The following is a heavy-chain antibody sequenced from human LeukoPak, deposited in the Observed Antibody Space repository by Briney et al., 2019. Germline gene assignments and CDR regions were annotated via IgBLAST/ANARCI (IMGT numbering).Heavy chain of an antibody. J-gene: IGHJ3*02. CDR3: ARGWANGRLLFTDAFDI. CDR2: IYYSGST. CDR1: DGSISSSSYY. Sequence: PSETLSLTCTVSDGSISSSSYYWGWIRQPPGKGLEWIGNIYYSGSTYYNPSLKSRVTISVDTSRNQFSLQLNSVTPEDTAMYYCARGWANGRLLFTDAFDIWGQGTMVTVSS. V-gene: IGHV4-39*07. D-gene: IGHD2-8*01.